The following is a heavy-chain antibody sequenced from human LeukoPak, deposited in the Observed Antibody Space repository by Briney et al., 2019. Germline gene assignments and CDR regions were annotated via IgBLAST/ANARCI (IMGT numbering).Heavy chain of an antibody. CDR2: IKQDGSKN. CDR1: GFTFTTNW. J-gene: IGHJ4*02. V-gene: IGHV3-7*01. Sequence: GGSLRPSCVASGFTFTTNWTSWVRHAPGKGLEWVANIKQDGSKNYYVESVKGRFTISRDNAKNSLYLQMNSLRVEDTAVYYCARDKIVGDTYFDYWGQGTLVTVPS. CDR3: ARDKIVGDTYFDY. D-gene: IGHD1-26*01.